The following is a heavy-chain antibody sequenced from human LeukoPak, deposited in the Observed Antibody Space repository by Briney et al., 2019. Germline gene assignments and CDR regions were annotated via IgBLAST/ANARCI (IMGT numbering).Heavy chain of an antibody. Sequence: GASVTVSCKASGYTFTIYGISWVRQAPGQGLEWMGWISAYNGNTNYAQKLQGRVTMTTDTSTSTAYMELRSLRSDDTAVYYCARGGIAVAEGDAFDIWGQGTMVTVSS. CDR1: GYTFTIYG. D-gene: IGHD6-19*01. V-gene: IGHV1-18*01. J-gene: IGHJ3*02. CDR3: ARGGIAVAEGDAFDI. CDR2: ISAYNGNT.